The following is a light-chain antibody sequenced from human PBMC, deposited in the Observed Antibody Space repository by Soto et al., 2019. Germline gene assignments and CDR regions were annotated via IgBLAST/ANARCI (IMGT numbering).Light chain of an antibody. J-gene: IGLJ2*01. CDR2: DVS. Sequence: QSALTQPRSVSGSPGQSVTISSTGTSSDVGGYNYVSWYQQHPGKAPKLMIYDVSKRPSGVPDRFSGSKSGNTASLTISGLQAEDEADYYCFSYADSYSQVVFGGGTKLTVL. V-gene: IGLV2-11*01. CDR3: FSYADSYSQVV. CDR1: SSDVGGYNY.